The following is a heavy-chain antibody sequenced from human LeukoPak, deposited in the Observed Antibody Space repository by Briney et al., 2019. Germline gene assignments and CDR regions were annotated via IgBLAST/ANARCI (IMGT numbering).Heavy chain of an antibody. CDR2: ISYDGHNK. CDR1: GFAFSGYS. D-gene: IGHD2-2*02. V-gene: IGHV3-30-3*01. Sequence: GGSLRLSCAASGFAFSGYSMHWVRQAPGKGLEWVAVISYDGHNKDYADSVKGRFTISRDNSKNTLYLQMNSLRAEDTAVYYCAKDHGYCSSTSCYIRDYYGMDVWGQGTTVTVSS. CDR3: AKDHGYCSSTSCYIRDYYGMDV. J-gene: IGHJ6*02.